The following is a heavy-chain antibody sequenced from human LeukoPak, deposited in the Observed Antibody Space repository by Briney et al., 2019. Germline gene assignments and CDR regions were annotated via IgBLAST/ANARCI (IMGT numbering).Heavy chain of an antibody. CDR1: GFTFSDSG. J-gene: IGHJ4*02. CDR2: IRTQANNDAT. D-gene: IGHD3-9*01. Sequence: PGGSLRLSCAASGFTFSDSGMHWVRQASGKGLEWLGRIRTQANNDATAYGASVKGRFIISRDDSRNTAYLQMNSLKTEDTAVYYCAGDYNSLTGLNYWGQGTLVTVSS. V-gene: IGHV3-73*01. CDR3: AGDYNSLTGLNY.